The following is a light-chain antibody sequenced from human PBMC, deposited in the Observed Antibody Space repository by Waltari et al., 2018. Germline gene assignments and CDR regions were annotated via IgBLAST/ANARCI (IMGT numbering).Light chain of an antibody. J-gene: IGLJ2*01. V-gene: IGLV5-45*03. Sequence: QAVLTQPSSLSASPGASARLTCTLHSGINVADRKIYWYQQKPGRPPQYPLRFRSDLDKRQASGLPSRFSGSKDASANAGILLISGLQSEDEADYYCMIWHSGASVFGGGTTLTVL. CDR2: FRSDLDK. CDR1: SGINVADRK. CDR3: MIWHSGASV.